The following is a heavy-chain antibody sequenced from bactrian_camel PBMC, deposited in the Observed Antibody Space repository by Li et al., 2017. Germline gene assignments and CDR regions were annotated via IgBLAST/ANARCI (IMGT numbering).Heavy chain of an antibody. Sequence: HVQLVESGGGSVQPGGSLRLSCVVSGYRYNSNCMGWYRQAPGKEREGVANIYTGGGTTYYADSVKGRFTISRDDAKNAMYLQMNNLQPEDTAMYYCAAERFCRFASGYRGQGTQVTVS. CDR2: IYTGGGTT. J-gene: IGHJ6*01. CDR1: GYRYNSNC. CDR3: AAERFCRFASGY. V-gene: IGHV3S1*01. D-gene: IGHD1*01.